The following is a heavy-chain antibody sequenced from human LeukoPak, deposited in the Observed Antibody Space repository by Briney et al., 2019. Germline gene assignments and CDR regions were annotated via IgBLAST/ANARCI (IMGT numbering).Heavy chain of an antibody. J-gene: IGHJ6*03. CDR2: IYTSGST. CDR3: ARGRYIVVVPAAIGGTTNYYYYMDV. CDR1: GDSISSGFYY. Sequence: SQTLSLTCTVSGDSISSGFYYWSWIRQPAGKGLEWIGRIYTSGSTNYNPSLKSRVTISVDSSKSQFSLKLSSVTAADTAVYYCARGRYIVVVPAAIGGTTNYYYYMDVWGKGTTVTVSS. D-gene: IGHD2-2*02. V-gene: IGHV4-61*02.